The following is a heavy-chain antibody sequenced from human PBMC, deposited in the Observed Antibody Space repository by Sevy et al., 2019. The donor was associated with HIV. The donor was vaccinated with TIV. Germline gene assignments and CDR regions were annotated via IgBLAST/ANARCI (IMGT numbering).Heavy chain of an antibody. D-gene: IGHD2-2*02. V-gene: IGHV1-2*02. CDR1: GYTFTGYY. CDR2: INPNSGGT. J-gene: IGHJ4*02. CDR3: ARVGARDIVVVPAAIGGFDY. Sequence: ASVKVSCKASGYTFTGYYMHWVRQAPGQGLEWMGWINPNSGGTNYAQKFQGRVTMTRDTSISTAYMELSRLRSDDTAVYYCARVGARDIVVVPAAIGGFDYWGQGTLVTASS.